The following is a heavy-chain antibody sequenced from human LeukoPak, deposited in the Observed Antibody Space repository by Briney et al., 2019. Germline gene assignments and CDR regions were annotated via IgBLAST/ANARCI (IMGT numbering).Heavy chain of an antibody. V-gene: IGHV4-59*11. CDR2: IYYSGST. CDR1: GGSISSHY. J-gene: IGHJ6*04. D-gene: IGHD2-2*01. Sequence: SETLSLTCTVSGGSISSHYWSWIRQPPGKGLEWIGYIYYSGSTNYNPSLKSRVTISVDTSKTQFSMKLSSVTAADTAVYYCARDYCSSTSCYSLDVWGKGTTVTVSS. CDR3: ARDYCSSTSCYSLDV.